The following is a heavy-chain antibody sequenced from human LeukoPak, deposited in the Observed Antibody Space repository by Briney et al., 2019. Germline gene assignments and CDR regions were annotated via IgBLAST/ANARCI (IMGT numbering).Heavy chain of an antibody. CDR3: ARDPDPQWLAPLSPDY. D-gene: IGHD6-19*01. CDR1: GFTFSGYY. CDR2: ISSSGSTI. Sequence: GGSLRLSCAASGFTFSGYYMSWIRQAPGKGLEWVSYISSSGSTIYYADSVKGRFTISRDNAKNSLYLQMNSLRAEDTAVYYCARDPDPQWLAPLSPDYWGQGTLVTVSS. V-gene: IGHV3-11*04. J-gene: IGHJ4*02.